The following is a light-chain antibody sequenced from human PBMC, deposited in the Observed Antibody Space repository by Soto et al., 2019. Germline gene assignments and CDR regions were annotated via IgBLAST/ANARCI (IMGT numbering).Light chain of an antibody. CDR1: SSDVGGYND. CDR3: SSYAGSNNFVV. Sequence: QSALTQPPSASGSPGQSVTISCTGTSSDVGGYNDVSWYQQHPGKAPKLMIYEVSKRPSGVPDRFSGSKSGNTDSLTVSGLQAEDEADYYCSSYAGSNNFVVFGGGTKLTVL. J-gene: IGLJ2*01. V-gene: IGLV2-8*01. CDR2: EVS.